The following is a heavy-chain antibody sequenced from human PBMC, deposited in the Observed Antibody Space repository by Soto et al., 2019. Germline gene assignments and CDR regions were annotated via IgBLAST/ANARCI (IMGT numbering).Heavy chain of an antibody. D-gene: IGHD2-21*02. CDR1: GYTFTSYY. J-gene: IGHJ6*02. CDR3: ARGIVVVTAIWVATPYGMDV. Sequence: ASVKVSCKASGYTFTSYYMHWVRQAPGQGLEWMGIINPSGGSTSYAQKFQGRVTMTRDTSTSTVYIELSSLRSEDTAVYYCARGIVVVTAIWVATPYGMDVWGQGTTVTVSS. CDR2: INPSGGST. V-gene: IGHV1-46*01.